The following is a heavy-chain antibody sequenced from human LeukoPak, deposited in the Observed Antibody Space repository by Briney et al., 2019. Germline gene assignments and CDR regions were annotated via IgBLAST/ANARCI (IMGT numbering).Heavy chain of an antibody. J-gene: IGHJ4*02. D-gene: IGHD6-13*01. V-gene: IGHV1-2*02. CDR1: GYTFTSYG. CDR3: ARDVSGAWAYSSSWYYFDY. CDR2: INPNSGGT. Sequence: ASVKVSCKASGYTFTSYGISWVRQAPGQGLEWMGWINPNSGGTNYAQKFQGRVTMTRDTSISTAYMELSRLRSDDTAVYYCARDVSGAWAYSSSWYYFDYWGQGTLVTVSS.